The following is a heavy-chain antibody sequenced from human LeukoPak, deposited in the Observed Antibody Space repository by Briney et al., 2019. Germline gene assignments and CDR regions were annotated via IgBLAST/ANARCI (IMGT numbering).Heavy chain of an antibody. CDR3: AKVAAAGTFDY. Sequence: GGSLRLSCAASGFTFDDYAMHWVRQAPVKGLEWVSGISWNSGSIGYADSVKGRFTISRDNAKNSLYLQMNSLRAEDTALYYCAKVAAAGTFDYWGQGTLVTVSS. D-gene: IGHD6-13*01. CDR2: ISWNSGSI. V-gene: IGHV3-9*01. J-gene: IGHJ4*02. CDR1: GFTFDDYA.